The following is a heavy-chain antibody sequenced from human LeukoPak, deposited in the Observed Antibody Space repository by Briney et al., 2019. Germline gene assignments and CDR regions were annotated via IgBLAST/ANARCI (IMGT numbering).Heavy chain of an antibody. Sequence: ASVKVSCKASGYTFTSYGISWVRQAPGQGLEWMGWISAYNGNTNYAQKLQGRVTMTRNTSISTAYMELSSLRSEDTAVYYCARGRFKVFGDTYDYWGQGTLVTVS. CDR1: GYTFTSYG. CDR3: ARGRFKVFGDTYDY. D-gene: IGHD3-10*02. CDR2: ISAYNGNT. J-gene: IGHJ4*02. V-gene: IGHV1-18*01.